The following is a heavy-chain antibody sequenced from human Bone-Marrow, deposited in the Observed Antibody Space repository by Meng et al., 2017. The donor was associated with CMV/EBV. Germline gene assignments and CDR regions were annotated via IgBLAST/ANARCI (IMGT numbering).Heavy chain of an antibody. Sequence: GESLKISCAASGFTFSSYSMNWVRQAPGKGLEWVSSISSSSSYIYYADSVKGRFTISRDNAKNSLYLQMNSLRAEDTAVYYCARERNYDFWSGLDYYYYGMDVWGQRTTVTVAS. D-gene: IGHD3-3*01. CDR2: ISSSSSYI. V-gene: IGHV3-21*01. CDR3: ARERNYDFWSGLDYYYYGMDV. CDR1: GFTFSSYS. J-gene: IGHJ6*02.